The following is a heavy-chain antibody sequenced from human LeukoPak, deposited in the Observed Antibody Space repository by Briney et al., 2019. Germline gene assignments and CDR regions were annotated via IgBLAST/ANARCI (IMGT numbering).Heavy chain of an antibody. CDR3: AAALAIAVGGTTPGDY. CDR2: ITSSSNDI. V-gene: IGHV3-21*06. D-gene: IGHD6-19*01. J-gene: IGHJ4*02. CDR1: GFTFSSHY. Sequence: GGSLRLSCAASGFTFSSHYMTWVRQAPGKGLEWDSSITSSSNDIFYADSVKRRFTISRDNAKNSLYLKMNSLRVEDTAVYYCAAALAIAVGGTTPGDYWGQGTLVTVSS.